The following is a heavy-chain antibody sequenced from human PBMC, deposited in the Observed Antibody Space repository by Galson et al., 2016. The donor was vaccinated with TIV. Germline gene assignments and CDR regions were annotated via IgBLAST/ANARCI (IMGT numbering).Heavy chain of an antibody. CDR3: ARSRGYSYGYVDP. D-gene: IGHD5-18*01. J-gene: IGHJ5*02. CDR2: IIPVFGTT. CDR1: GYPFTAYY. Sequence: SVKVSCKASGYPFTAYYIHWVRQAPGQGLQWMGGIIPVFGTTKYSQDFQGRVAVTADESTGTAYMELSGLRFDDTAVYFCARSRGYSYGYVDPWGQGTLVTVSA. V-gene: IGHV1-69*13.